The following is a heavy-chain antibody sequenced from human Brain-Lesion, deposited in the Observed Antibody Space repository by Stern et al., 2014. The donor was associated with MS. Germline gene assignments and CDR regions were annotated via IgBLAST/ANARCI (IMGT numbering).Heavy chain of an antibody. Sequence: VQLEESGAEVKKPGASVKVSCKASGYTFSSYDITWARQASGHGLEWMGWMNPYSGNTGYAQKFKGRVSMTSDPSISTVYMELTSLTSDDTAVYFCARAVRNQLLSEYWGQGTLVTVSS. V-gene: IGHV1-8*01. J-gene: IGHJ4*02. CDR1: GYTFSSYD. D-gene: IGHD2-2*01. CDR3: ARAVRNQLLSEY. CDR2: MNPYSGNT.